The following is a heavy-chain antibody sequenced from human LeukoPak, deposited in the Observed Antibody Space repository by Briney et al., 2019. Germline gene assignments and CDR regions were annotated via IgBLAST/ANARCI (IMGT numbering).Heavy chain of an antibody. Sequence: GRSLTLSCAASGFTFSSYGMHWVRQAPGKGLEWVAVIWYDGSNKYYADSVKGRFTISRDNSKNTLYLQMNSLRAEDTAVYYCAKGNSDSEYSSSRGAFQHWGQGTLVTVSS. V-gene: IGHV3-33*06. CDR2: IWYDGSNK. D-gene: IGHD6-6*01. CDR1: GFTFSSYG. J-gene: IGHJ1*01. CDR3: AKGNSDSEYSSSRGAFQH.